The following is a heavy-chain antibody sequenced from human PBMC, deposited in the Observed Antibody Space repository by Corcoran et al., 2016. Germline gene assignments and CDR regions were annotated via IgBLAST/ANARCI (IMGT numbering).Heavy chain of an antibody. J-gene: IGHJ6*01. CDR1: GGSISSSSYY. V-gene: IGHV4-39*07. Sequence: QLQLQESGPGLVKLSETLSLTCTVSGGSISSSSYYWGWIRQPPGKGLEWIGSIYYSGNTYYNPSLKSRVTISVDTSKNQFSLKLSSVTAADTAVYYCAREITCPVDYDFWSGYPLLGVCGMDVWGQGTTVTVSS. D-gene: IGHD3-3*01. CDR3: AREITCPVDYDFWSGYPLLGVCGMDV. CDR2: IYYSGNT.